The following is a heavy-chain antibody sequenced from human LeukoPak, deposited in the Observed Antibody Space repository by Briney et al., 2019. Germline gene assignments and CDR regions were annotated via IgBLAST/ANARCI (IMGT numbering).Heavy chain of an antibody. CDR3: ARASAAGLGTWDHFDY. D-gene: IGHD6-13*01. J-gene: IGHJ4*02. Sequence: GASVKVSCKASGHTFTSYGISWVRQAPGQGLEWMGWISAYNGNTNYAQKLQGRVTMTTDTSTSTAYMELRSLRSDDTAVYYCARASAAGLGTWDHFDYWGQGTLVTVSP. CDR1: GHTFTSYG. CDR2: ISAYNGNT. V-gene: IGHV1-18*04.